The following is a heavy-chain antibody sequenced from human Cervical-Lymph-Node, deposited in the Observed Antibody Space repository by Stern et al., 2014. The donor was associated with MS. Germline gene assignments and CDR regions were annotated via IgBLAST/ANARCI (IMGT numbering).Heavy chain of an antibody. J-gene: IGHJ4*02. Sequence: QVPLRESGPVLVKPTETLTLTCTVSGFSLTNAKVTVSWIRQPPGKAPEWLAHIFSNDEKSYSASLQTRLSVSRDTSKSQVVLTMTNMDPVDTGTYYCARMGIARSLADWGQGTLVTVSS. CDR1: GFSLTNAKVT. CDR2: IFSNDEK. V-gene: IGHV2-26*01. CDR3: ARMGIARSLAD. D-gene: IGHD2-21*01.